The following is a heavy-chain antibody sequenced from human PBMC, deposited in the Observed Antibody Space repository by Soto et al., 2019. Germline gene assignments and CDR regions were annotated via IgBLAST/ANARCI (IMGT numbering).Heavy chain of an antibody. CDR3: ARDRGPPSYHYNGMDV. CDR2: IKQDGSGE. CDR1: GFTFSTYW. D-gene: IGHD3-10*01. J-gene: IGHJ6*02. V-gene: IGHV3-7*01. Sequence: EVQLVESGGGLVQPGGSLRLSCAASGFTFSTYWMSWVRQAPGKGLEWVGNIKQDGSGENYVDSVKGRFTISRDNAKHSLYLQMNDLRAEDTAVYYCARDRGPPSYHYNGMDVWGQGTTVTVSS.